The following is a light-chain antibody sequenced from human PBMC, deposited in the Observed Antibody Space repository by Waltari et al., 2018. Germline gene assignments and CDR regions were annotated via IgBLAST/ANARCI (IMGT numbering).Light chain of an antibody. CDR1: QIVDINY. CDR3: QQYETSPWT. J-gene: IGKJ1*01. V-gene: IGKV3-20*01. Sequence: EILLTQSPGTLSLSPGERATLSGRASQIVDINYLAWYQQKPGQAPRPLIFGISNRATDIPDKFSGSGSGTDFTLTISRLEPEDFAVYYCQQYETSPWTFGRGTKVEI. CDR2: GIS.